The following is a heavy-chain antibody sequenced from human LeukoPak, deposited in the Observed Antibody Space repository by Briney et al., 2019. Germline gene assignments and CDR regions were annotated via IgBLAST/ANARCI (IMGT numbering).Heavy chain of an antibody. CDR2: ISSSSSTI. J-gene: IGHJ4*02. CDR1: GFTFSSYS. Sequence: GGSLRLSCASSGFTFSSYSMNWVRQAPGKGLEWVSYISSSSSTIYYADSVKGRFTISRDNAKNSLYLQMNSLRDEDTAVYYCARDSSDVRDDYGDFWGQGTLVTVSS. CDR3: ARDSSDVRDDYGDF. V-gene: IGHV3-48*02. D-gene: IGHD3-10*01.